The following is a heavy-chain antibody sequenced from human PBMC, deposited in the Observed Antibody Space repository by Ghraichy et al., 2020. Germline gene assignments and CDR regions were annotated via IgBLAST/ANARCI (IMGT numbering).Heavy chain of an antibody. CDR2: LYTSEYT. V-gene: IGHV4-61*02. CDR3: ATSAVDWNGGLFDY. Sequence: SETLSLTCGVFGRSISSGSYYWSWLRQPAGKGLEWIGRLYTSEYTSYNPSLKSRVTISVDTSKNQFSLNLSSVTAADTALYYCATSAVDWNGGLFDYWGRGTRVTVSS. CDR1: GRSISSGSYY. J-gene: IGHJ4*02. D-gene: IGHD1-1*01.